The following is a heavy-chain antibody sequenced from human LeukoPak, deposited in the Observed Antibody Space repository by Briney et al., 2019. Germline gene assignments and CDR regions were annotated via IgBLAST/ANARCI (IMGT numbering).Heavy chain of an antibody. J-gene: IGHJ4*02. CDR3: ARGFRYSSSGGYFDY. D-gene: IGHD6-6*01. CDR2: IYHSGST. V-gene: IGHV4-4*02. CDR1: GGSINRSSW. Sequence: SGTLSLTCAVSGGSINRSSWWTWVRQPPGKGLEWIGEIYHSGSTNYNPSLKSRVTFSVDKSKNQFSLKLSSVTAADTAVYYCARGFRYSSSGGYFDYWGQGTLVTVSS.